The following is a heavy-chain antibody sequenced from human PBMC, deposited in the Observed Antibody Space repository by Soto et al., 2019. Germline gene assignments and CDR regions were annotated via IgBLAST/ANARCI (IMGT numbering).Heavy chain of an antibody. CDR1: GYTLTELS. CDR3: AATPTYNWNDPFDY. J-gene: IGHJ4*02. D-gene: IGHD1-1*01. V-gene: IGHV1-24*01. CDR2: FDPEDGET. Sequence: GASVKVSCTVSGYTLTELSMHCVRQAPGKGLEWMGGFDPEDGETIYAQKFQGRVTMTEDTSTDTAYMELSSLRSEDTAVYYCAATPTYNWNDPFDYWGQGTLVTVSS.